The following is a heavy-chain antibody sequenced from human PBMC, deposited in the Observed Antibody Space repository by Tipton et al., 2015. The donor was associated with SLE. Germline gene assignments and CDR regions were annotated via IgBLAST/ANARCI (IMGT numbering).Heavy chain of an antibody. D-gene: IGHD4-23*01. CDR2: VYYTGST. Sequence: TLSLTCTVSDGSISSSDYYWGWIRQPPGKGLEWIGYVYYTGSTDYNPSLKSRLTVSLDMSKNQFSLTLTSVTAADTAVYYCARGGGFDYLDYWGQGSLVTVSS. J-gene: IGHJ4*02. V-gene: IGHV4-61*05. CDR1: DGSISSSDYY. CDR3: ARGGGFDYLDY.